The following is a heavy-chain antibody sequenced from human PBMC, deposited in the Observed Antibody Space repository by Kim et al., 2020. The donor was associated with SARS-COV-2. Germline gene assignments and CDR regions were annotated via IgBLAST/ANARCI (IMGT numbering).Heavy chain of an antibody. CDR3: ARHGVAYCGGDCPGHAFDI. Sequence: GESLKISCKGSGYSFTSYWIGWVRQMPGKGLEWMGIIYPGDSDTRYSPSFQGQVTISADKSISTAYLQWSSLKASDTAMYYCARHGVAYCGGDCPGHAFDIWCQGTMVTVSS. CDR1: GYSFTSYW. CDR2: IYPGDSDT. D-gene: IGHD2-21*02. V-gene: IGHV5-51*01. J-gene: IGHJ3*02.